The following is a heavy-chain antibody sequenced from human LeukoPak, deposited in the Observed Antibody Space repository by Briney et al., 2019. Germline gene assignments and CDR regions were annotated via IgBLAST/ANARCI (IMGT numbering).Heavy chain of an antibody. CDR1: XFTFDDYA. CDR3: AKDGIL. J-gene: IGHJ4*02. CDR2: ISWNSGSI. V-gene: IGHV3-9*01. Sequence: GRXLRLXXAAXXFTFDDYAMHWVRQAPGKGLEWVSGISWNSGSIGYADSVKGRFTISRDNAKNSLYLQMNSLRAEDTALYYCAKDGILWGQGTLVTVSS.